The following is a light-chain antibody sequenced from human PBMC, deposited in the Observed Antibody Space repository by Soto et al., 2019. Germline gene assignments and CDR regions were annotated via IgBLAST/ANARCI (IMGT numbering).Light chain of an antibody. CDR1: QSVSSSY. J-gene: IGKJ4*01. CDR2: GAS. V-gene: IGKV3-20*01. CDR3: QQYGSSPLT. Sequence: EIVLTQSPGTLSLSPGERATLSCRASQSVSSSYLAWYQQKPGQAPRLLIYGASSRATGIPDRFSCSGSGTAFTLTIRRLEPEDFPVYYCQQYGSSPLTFGGGTKVEIK.